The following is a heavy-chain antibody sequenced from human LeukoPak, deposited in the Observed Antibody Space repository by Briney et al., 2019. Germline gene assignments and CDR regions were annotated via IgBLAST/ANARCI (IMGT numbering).Heavy chain of an antibody. D-gene: IGHD6-6*01. J-gene: IGHJ3*02. CDR1: GFTFSSYT. CDR3: AREYSGSSIAFDI. V-gene: IGHV3-23*01. CDR2: ISGSGGST. Sequence: GGSLRLSCAASGFTFSSYTMSWVRQAPGKGLEWVSSISGSGGSTYYADSVKGRFTISRDNSKNTLYVQMNSLRAEDTAVYYCAREYSGSSIAFDIWGQGTMVTVSS.